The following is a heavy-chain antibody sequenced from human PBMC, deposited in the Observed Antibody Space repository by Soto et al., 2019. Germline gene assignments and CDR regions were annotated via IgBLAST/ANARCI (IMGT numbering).Heavy chain of an antibody. D-gene: IGHD1-26*01. CDR3: ASGGAGSEWYDAY. CDR1: GGTFSSYT. V-gene: IGHV1-69*02. CDR2: IIPILGIA. Sequence: QVQLVQSGAEVKKPGSSVKVSCKASGGTFSSYTISWVRQAPGQGLEWMGRIIPILGIANYAQKFQGRVTITADKSTSTAYMELSSLRSEDTAVYYCASGGAGSEWYDAYWGQGTLVTVSS. J-gene: IGHJ4*02.